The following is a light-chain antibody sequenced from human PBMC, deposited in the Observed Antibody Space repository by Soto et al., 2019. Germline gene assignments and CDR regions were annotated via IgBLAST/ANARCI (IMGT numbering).Light chain of an antibody. Sequence: EIVLTQSPGTLSLSPGERATLSCRPSQYVSTTFFAWYQQKPGQAPRLLIYGTSNRATGIPDRFSGSGSGTDFTLTISRPEPEDFAVYYCQQYGSSPLTFGGGTRMEIK. J-gene: IGKJ4*01. V-gene: IGKV3-20*01. CDR1: QYVSTTF. CDR2: GTS. CDR3: QQYGSSPLT.